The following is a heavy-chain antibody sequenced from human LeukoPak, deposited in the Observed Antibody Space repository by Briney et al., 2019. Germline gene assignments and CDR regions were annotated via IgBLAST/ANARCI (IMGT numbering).Heavy chain of an antibody. D-gene: IGHD5-18*01. CDR3: ARDLSKRGYSYGPGDY. CDR2: IYYSGST. J-gene: IGHJ4*02. CDR1: GGSISSSSYY. V-gene: IGHV4-39*07. Sequence: PSETLSLTCTVSGGSISSSSYYWGWIRQPPGKGLEWIGSIYYSGSTYYNPSLKSRVTISVDTSKNQFSLKLSSVTAADTAVYYCARDLSKRGYSYGPGDYWGQGTLVTVSS.